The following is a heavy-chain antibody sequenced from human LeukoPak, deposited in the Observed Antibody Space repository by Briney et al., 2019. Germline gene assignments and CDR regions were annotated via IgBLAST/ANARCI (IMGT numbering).Heavy chain of an antibody. Sequence: PGGSLRLSCAASGFTFSSYAMSWVRQAPGKGLEWVSAISGGGPGTYYADSMKGRFTISRDNSKNTLYLQMNSLRAEDTAVYYCAKKKTGTTKAFDCWGQGTLVTVSS. V-gene: IGHV3-23*01. CDR1: GFTFSSYA. D-gene: IGHD4-11*01. J-gene: IGHJ4*02. CDR2: ISGGGPGT. CDR3: AKKKTGTTKAFDC.